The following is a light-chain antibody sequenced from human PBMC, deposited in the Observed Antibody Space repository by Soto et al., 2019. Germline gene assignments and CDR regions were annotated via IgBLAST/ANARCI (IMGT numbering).Light chain of an antibody. CDR2: GNS. CDR3: QSYDSRLSGSV. CDR1: SSNIGAGYD. J-gene: IGLJ2*01. Sequence: QSVLTQPPSVSGAPGQRVTISCTGSSSNIGAGYDVHWYQQLPGTAPKLLIYGNSNRPSGVPDRFSGSKSGTSASLVITGLHAKDQADYSCQSYDSRLSGSVFGGGTKLTVL. V-gene: IGLV1-40*01.